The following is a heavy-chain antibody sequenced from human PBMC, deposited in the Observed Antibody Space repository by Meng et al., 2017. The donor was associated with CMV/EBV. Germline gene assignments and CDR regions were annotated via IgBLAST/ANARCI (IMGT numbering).Heavy chain of an antibody. Sequence: GGSLRLSCAASGFTFSSYEMNWVRQAPGKGLEWVSYISSSGSTIYYADSVKGRFTISRDNAKNSLYLQMNSLRAEDTAVYYCARDQKWGWFEDSGMDVWGPGTTVTVSS. J-gene: IGHJ6*02. D-gene: IGHD3-10*01. V-gene: IGHV3-48*03. CDR3: ARDQKWGWFEDSGMDV. CDR2: ISSSGSTI. CDR1: GFTFSSYE.